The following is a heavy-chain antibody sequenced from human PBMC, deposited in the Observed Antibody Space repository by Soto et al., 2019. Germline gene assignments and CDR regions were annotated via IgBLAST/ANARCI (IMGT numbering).Heavy chain of an antibody. CDR1: GGSVRAPDW. Sequence: SETLSLTCTLSGGSVRAPDWWNWVRQSPDKGLEWIAEVHISGHSNYNPSLRSRVSVSIDSSKNQFYLNLNSVTAADTAIYYCARVRQGCSANNCYFDPWGQGTQATVSS. D-gene: IGHD1-1*01. CDR3: ARVRQGCSANNCYFDP. CDR2: VHISGHS. J-gene: IGHJ5*01. V-gene: IGHV4-4*02.